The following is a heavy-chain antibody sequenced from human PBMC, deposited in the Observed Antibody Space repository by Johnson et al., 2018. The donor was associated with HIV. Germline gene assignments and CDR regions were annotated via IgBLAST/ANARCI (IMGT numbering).Heavy chain of an antibody. CDR1: GFTFSNYP. V-gene: IGHV3-30*04. CDR3: AKGFFELDDAFDI. CDR2: ISYDGSNK. J-gene: IGHJ3*02. Sequence: QVQLVESGGGVVQPGRSLRLSCAASGFTFSNYPMHWVRQAPGKGLEWVAVISYDGSNKYYADSVKGRFTISRDNSKNTLYLQMNSLRAEDTAVYYCAKGFFELDDAFDIWGQWTMVTVSS. D-gene: IGHD3/OR15-3a*01.